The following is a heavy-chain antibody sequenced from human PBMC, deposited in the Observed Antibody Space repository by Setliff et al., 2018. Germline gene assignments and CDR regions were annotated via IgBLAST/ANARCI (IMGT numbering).Heavy chain of an antibody. CDR3: AKRGDSSSWLEY. V-gene: IGHV3-48*01. D-gene: IGHD6-13*01. J-gene: IGHJ4*02. CDR1: GFTFSSEY. CDR2: ISSSSTSI. Sequence: GGSLRLSCAASGFTFSSEYMNWVRQAPGKGLEWVSYISSSSTSIYSDSVKDRFTISRDDSKKTLYLQMNSLRAEDTAVYYCAKRGDSSSWLEYWGQGTLVTVSS.